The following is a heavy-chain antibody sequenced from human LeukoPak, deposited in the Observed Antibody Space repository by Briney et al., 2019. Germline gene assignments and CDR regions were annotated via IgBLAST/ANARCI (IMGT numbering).Heavy chain of an antibody. J-gene: IGHJ4*02. CDR1: GFPFSSYA. V-gene: IGHV3-21*01. CDR2: ITSSSSYI. D-gene: IGHD5-12*01. CDR3: ARDVSEFSGYGEGFQY. Sequence: GGSLRFSCAPSGFPFSSYAMTWVRQAPGKGLEWVSSITSSSSYIYYSDSVKGRFTISRDNARKSLCLEMNSLRAEDTAVYYCARDVSEFSGYGEGFQYWGQGTLVAVSS.